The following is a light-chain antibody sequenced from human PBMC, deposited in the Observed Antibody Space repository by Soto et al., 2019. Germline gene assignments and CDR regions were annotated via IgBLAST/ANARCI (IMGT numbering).Light chain of an antibody. CDR2: GAS. CDR3: QHYGGSFT. CDR1: ESVSSVY. Sequence: EIVLTQSPGTLSLSPGERATLSCRASESVSSVYLAWYQHKPGQAPRLLIFGASSRATAIPDRFSGSGSGTDFTLTISRLETEDFAVYYCQHYGGSFTFGQGTRLEIK. J-gene: IGKJ5*01. V-gene: IGKV3-20*01.